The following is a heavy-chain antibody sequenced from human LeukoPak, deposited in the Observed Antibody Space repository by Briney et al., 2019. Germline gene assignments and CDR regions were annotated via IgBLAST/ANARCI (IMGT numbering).Heavy chain of an antibody. J-gene: IGHJ4*02. CDR3: ARSELLWFGGVNSGFDY. Sequence: SETLSLTCTVSGGSISSSSYYWSWIRQPPGKGLEWIGYIYYSGSTNYNPSLKSRVAISLDTSKNQFSLILTSVTAADTAVYYCARSELLWFGGVNSGFDYWGQGTLVSVSS. CDR1: GGSISSSSYY. CDR2: IYYSGST. V-gene: IGHV4-61*01. D-gene: IGHD3-10*01.